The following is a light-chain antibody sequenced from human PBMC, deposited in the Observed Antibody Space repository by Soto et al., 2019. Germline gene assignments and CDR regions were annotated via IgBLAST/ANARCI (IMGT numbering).Light chain of an antibody. J-gene: IGKJ5*01. Sequence: VMTQAQLCLPIPLGQRAYLSCRSNQSLVHSDGIAYFSWFQQRPGRSPRRLIYKVSNRDSGVPARFSGSGSGTDFALKISSVEAEDVGVYYCMQGTHWPITVGQGTRLEIK. CDR1: QSLVHSDGIAY. CDR2: KVS. V-gene: IGKV2-30*02. CDR3: MQGTHWPIT.